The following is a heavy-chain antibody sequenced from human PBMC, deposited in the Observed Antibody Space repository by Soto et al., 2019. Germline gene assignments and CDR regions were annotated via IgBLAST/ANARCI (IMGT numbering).Heavy chain of an antibody. V-gene: IGHV3-23*01. CDR3: AKDHPHSSGWYVPSDY. D-gene: IGHD6-19*01. CDR2: ISGSGGST. CDR1: GFTFSSYA. J-gene: IGHJ4*02. Sequence: GGSLRLSCAASGFTFSSYAMSWVRQAPGKGLEWVSAISGSGGSTYYADSVKGRFTISRDNSKNTLYLQMNSLRAEDTAVYYCAKDHPHSSGWYVPSDYWGQGTLVTVSS.